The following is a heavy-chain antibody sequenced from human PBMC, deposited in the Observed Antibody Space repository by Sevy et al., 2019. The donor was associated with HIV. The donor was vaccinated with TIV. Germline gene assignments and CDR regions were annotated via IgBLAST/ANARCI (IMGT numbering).Heavy chain of an antibody. J-gene: IGHJ4*02. Sequence: GGSLRLSCAASGFTFSSYAMHWVRQAPGKGLEWVAVISYDGSNKYYADSVKGRFTISRDNSKNTLYLQMNSLSAEDTAVYYCARDQYYDSSGSPYFDSWGQGTLVTVSS. CDR1: GFTFSSYA. D-gene: IGHD3-22*01. CDR2: ISYDGSNK. CDR3: ARDQYYDSSGSPYFDS. V-gene: IGHV3-30-3*01.